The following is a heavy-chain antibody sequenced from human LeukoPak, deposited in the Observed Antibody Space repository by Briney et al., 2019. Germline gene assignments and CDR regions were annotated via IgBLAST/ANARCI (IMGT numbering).Heavy chain of an antibody. J-gene: IGHJ3*02. CDR3: ARGRIRHAFDI. CDR2: INHSGST. D-gene: IGHD5-18*01. Sequence: WIGEINHSGSTNYNPSLKSRVTISVDTSKNQFSLKLSSVTAADTAVYYCARGRIRHAFDIWGQGTMVTVSS. V-gene: IGHV4-34*01.